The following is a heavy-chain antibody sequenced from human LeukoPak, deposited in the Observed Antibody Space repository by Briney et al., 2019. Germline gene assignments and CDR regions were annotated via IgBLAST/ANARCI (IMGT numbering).Heavy chain of an antibody. D-gene: IGHD6-13*01. CDR2: ISYDGSNK. Sequence: PGRSLRLSCAASGFTFSSYGMHWVRQAPGKGLEWVAVISYDGSNKYYADSVKGRFTISRDNSKNTLYLQMNSLRADDTAIYYCARDVEARISAAGTFDCWGQGSLVTVSS. J-gene: IGHJ4*02. CDR1: GFTFSSYG. CDR3: ARDVEARISAAGTFDC. V-gene: IGHV3-30*03.